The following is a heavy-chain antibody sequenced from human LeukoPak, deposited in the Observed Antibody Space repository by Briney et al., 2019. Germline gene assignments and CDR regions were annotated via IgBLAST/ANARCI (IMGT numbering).Heavy chain of an antibody. D-gene: IGHD3-9*01. J-gene: IGHJ3*02. CDR3: ARDNYDMVLDI. CDR2: ISSSSSTI. V-gene: IGHV3-48*01. Sequence: PGGSLRLSCAASGFTFSSYSMNWVRQAPGKGLEWVSYISSSSSTIYYADSVKGRFTISRDNAKSSLYLQMNSLRAEDTAVYYCARDNYDMVLDIWGQGTMVTVSS. CDR1: GFTFSSYS.